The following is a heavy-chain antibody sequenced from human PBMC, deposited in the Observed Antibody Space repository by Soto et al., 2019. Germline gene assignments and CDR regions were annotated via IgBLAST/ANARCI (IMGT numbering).Heavy chain of an antibody. CDR2: ISSSSSYT. D-gene: IGHD3-16*01. J-gene: IGHJ4*02. Sequence: QVQLVESGGGLVKPGGSLRLSCAASGFTFSDYYMSWIRQAPGKGLEWVSYISSSSSYTNYADSVKGRFTISRDNAKNSLDLQMNSLRAEDTAVYYCARVGGDGYNRNYDYWGQGTLVTVSS. V-gene: IGHV3-11*06. CDR3: ARVGGDGYNRNYDY. CDR1: GFTFSDYY.